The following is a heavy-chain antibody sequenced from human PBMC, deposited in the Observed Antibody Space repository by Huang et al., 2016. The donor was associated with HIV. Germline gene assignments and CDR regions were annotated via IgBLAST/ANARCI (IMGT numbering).Heavy chain of an antibody. CDR2: IFDSGTT. CDR3: VRGGSSVRYFDV. V-gene: IGHV4-30-4*08. D-gene: IGHD2-15*01. CDR1: GGSINTGGYY. J-gene: IGHJ2*01. Sequence: QVQVQESGPGLVKPSQTLSLTCTVSGGSINTGGYYWSWIRQPPGRGLEWIGNIFDSGTTYYNPSLKSRLDISINISTNQFSLKLTAVTAADTAVYYCVRGGSSVRYFDVWGRGTLVIVSS.